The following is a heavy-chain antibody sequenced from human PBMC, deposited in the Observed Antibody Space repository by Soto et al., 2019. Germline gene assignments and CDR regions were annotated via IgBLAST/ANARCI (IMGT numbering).Heavy chain of an antibody. CDR2: ITQSGTP. J-gene: IGHJ4*02. Sequence: QVQLQQWGAGLVKASGTLSLTCGVSGGSFSGYYWNWIRQPPGRLLEWIGEITQSGTPNYNPSFQSRAALSVDTSKAEFSLRLPSLTAADTAVYYCARGRAPASEFDSWGQGILVTVSS. V-gene: IGHV4-34*02. CDR3: ARGRAPASEFDS. D-gene: IGHD1-26*01. CDR1: GGSFSGYY.